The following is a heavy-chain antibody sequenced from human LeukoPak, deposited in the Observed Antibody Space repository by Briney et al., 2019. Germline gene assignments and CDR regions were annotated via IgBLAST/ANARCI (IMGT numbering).Heavy chain of an antibody. D-gene: IGHD1-26*01. Sequence: SETLCLTCAVSGYSISSGYYWGWIRPPPGKGPEWIGSIYHSGSTYYNPSLKSRVTISVDTSKNQFSLKLSSVTAADTAVYYCARSSGSYLDAFDIWGQGTMVTVSS. J-gene: IGHJ3*02. CDR3: ARSSGSYLDAFDI. V-gene: IGHV4-38-2*01. CDR1: GYSISSGYY. CDR2: IYHSGST.